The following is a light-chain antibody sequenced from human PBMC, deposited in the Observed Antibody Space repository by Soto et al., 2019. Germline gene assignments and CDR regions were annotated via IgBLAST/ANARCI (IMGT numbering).Light chain of an antibody. CDR1: SSDIGGYNY. CDR2: EVT. CDR3: SSYTSRSTLYV. J-gene: IGLJ1*01. Sequence: QSVLTQPASVSGSPGQSITVSCTGTSSDIGGYNYVSWYQQHPGKAPKLMVYEVTNRPSGFSDRFSGSKSGNTASLTISGLQADDEGYYYCSSYTSRSTLYVFGTGTKLTVL. V-gene: IGLV2-14*01.